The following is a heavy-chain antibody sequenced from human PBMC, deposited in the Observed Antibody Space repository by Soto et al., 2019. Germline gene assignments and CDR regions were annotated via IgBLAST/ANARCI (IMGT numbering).Heavy chain of an antibody. Sequence: QINLIESGPTLVKPTQTLTLTCTFSGFSLSTSGAAVGWVRQPPGRALEWLALIYWDGDKRYNASLGNRLTITKVTSMNQVVLTLTNVDPADTATYYCARRATMTIFGLIIDNGIWFDAWGQGTRVIVSS. J-gene: IGHJ5*02. V-gene: IGHV2-5*02. CDR2: IYWDGDK. D-gene: IGHD3-3*01. CDR3: ARRATMTIFGLIIDNGIWFDA. CDR1: GFSLSTSGAA.